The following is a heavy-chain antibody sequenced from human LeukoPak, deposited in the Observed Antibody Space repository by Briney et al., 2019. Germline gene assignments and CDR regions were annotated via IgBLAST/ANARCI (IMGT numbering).Heavy chain of an antibody. CDR3: ARGPLNWNDVLDY. Sequence: VSVKVSCKASGYTFTGYYMHWVRQAPGQGLEWMGWINPNSGGTNYAQKFQGRVTMTRDTSISTAYMELSRLRSDDTAVYYCARGPLNWNDVLDYWGQGTLVTVSS. J-gene: IGHJ4*02. CDR1: GYTFTGYY. V-gene: IGHV1-2*02. CDR2: INPNSGGT. D-gene: IGHD1-1*01.